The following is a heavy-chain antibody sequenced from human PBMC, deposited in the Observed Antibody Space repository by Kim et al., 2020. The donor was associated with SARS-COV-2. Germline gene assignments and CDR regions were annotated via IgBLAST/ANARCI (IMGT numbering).Heavy chain of an antibody. CDR3: AKMEDYGDFTRGNDYYY. Sequence: GGSLRLSCAASGFTFSNYGMHWVRQAPGKGLEWVAVISYDGSNRYYADSVKGRFTISRDSSKNTLYLQMNSLRADDTAVYYCAKMEDYGDFTRGNDYYY. J-gene: IGHJ6*01. CDR1: GFTFSNYG. V-gene: IGHV3-30*18. D-gene: IGHD4-17*01. CDR2: ISYDGSNR.